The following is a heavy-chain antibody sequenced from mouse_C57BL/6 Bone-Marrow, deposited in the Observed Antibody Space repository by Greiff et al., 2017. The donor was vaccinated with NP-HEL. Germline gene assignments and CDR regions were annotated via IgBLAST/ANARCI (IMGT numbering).Heavy chain of an antibody. V-gene: IGHV1-9*01. Sequence: QVQLQQSGAELMKPGASVKLSCKATGYTFTGYWIEWVKQRPGHGLEWLGEILPGSGSTTYNEKFKGKAPFTADPSSNTAYMQLSSLTTEDTAIYYCASRYGSSPTWFAYWGQGTLVTVSA. CDR1: GYTFTGYW. J-gene: IGHJ3*01. CDR2: ILPGSGST. D-gene: IGHD1-1*01. CDR3: ASRYGSSPTWFAY.